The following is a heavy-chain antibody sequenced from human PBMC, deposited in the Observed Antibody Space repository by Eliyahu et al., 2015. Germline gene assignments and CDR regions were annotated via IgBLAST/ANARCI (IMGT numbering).Heavy chain of an antibody. CDR3: ARRDYNFWSGYYQNWFDP. V-gene: IGHV5-51*01. CDR2: IYPGDSDT. CDR1: GYSFTXXX. Sequence: EVQLVQSGAEVKKPGESLKISCXGSGYSFTXXXIGWVRQMPGKGLEWMGIIYPGDSDTRYSPSFQGQVTISADKSISTAYLQWSSLKASDTAMYYCARRDYNFWSGYYQNWFDPWGQGTLVTVSS. J-gene: IGHJ5*02. D-gene: IGHD3/OR15-3a*01.